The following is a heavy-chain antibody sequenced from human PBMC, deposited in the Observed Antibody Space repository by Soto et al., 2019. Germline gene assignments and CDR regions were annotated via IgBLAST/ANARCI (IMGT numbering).Heavy chain of an antibody. V-gene: IGHV3-21*01. CDR1: GFTFSSYS. D-gene: IGHD4-17*01. CDR2: ISSSSSYI. Sequence: GGSLRLSCAASGFTFSSYSMNWVRQAPGKGLEWVSSISSSSSYIYYADSVKGRFTISRDNAKNSLYLQMNSLRAEDTAAYYCARDRITVTTKNPKYNWFDPWGQGTLVTVSS. CDR3: ARDRITVTTKNPKYNWFDP. J-gene: IGHJ5*02.